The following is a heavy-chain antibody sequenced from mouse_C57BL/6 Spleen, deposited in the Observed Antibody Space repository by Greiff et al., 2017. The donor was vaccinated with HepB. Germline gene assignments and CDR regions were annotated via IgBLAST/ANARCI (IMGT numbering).Heavy chain of an antibody. Sequence: EVKLQESGGGLVKPGGSLKLSCAASGFTFSSYAMSWVRQTPEKRLEWVATISDGGSYTYYPDNVKGRFTISRDNAKNNLYLQMSHLKSEDTAMYYCARDGDWTAWFAYWGQGTLVTVSA. D-gene: IGHD3-3*01. CDR2: ISDGGSYT. V-gene: IGHV5-4*01. CDR3: ARDGDWTAWFAY. CDR1: GFTFSSYA. J-gene: IGHJ3*01.